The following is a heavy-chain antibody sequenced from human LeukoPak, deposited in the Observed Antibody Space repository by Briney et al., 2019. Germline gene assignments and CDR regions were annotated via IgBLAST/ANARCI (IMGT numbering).Heavy chain of an antibody. CDR3: ARHVGSGYWYFDL. CDR1: GGSISSTSYY. V-gene: IGHV4-39*01. J-gene: IGHJ2*01. CDR2: IYHSGST. Sequence: SETLSLTCTVSGGSISSTSYYWGWIRQPPGKGLDWIGSIYHSGSTYYNPSLKSRVTISVDTSNNQFSLKLSSVTAADTAVYYCARHVGSGYWYFDLWGRGTLVTVSS. D-gene: IGHD2-15*01.